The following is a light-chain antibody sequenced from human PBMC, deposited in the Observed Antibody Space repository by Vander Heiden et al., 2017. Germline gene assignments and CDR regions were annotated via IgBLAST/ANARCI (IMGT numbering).Light chain of an antibody. J-gene: IGKJ4*01. V-gene: IGKV2D-29*01. CDR3: MQSIQLPLT. Sequence: DSMMTHTPLSLSFTPGQQASISCKSSQNLLHTDGTTYLSWYLQKPGQPPQLLIYELSNRFSGVPDRFSGSGSGTDFTLKISRVEAEDVGVYYCMQSIQLPLTFGGGTRVEIK. CDR1: QNLLHTDGTTY. CDR2: ELS.